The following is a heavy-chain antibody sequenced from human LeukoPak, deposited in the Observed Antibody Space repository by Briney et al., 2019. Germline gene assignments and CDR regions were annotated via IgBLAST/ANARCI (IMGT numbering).Heavy chain of an antibody. D-gene: IGHD5-12*01. CDR1: GFTFDDYA. CDR2: ISWNSGSI. V-gene: IGHV3-9*01. J-gene: IGHJ4*02. CDR3: AKQGPVASQFDY. Sequence: GGSLRLSCAASGFTFDDYAMHWVRQAPGKGLEWVSGISWNSGSIGYADSVKGRFTISRDNAKNSLYLQMNSLRAEDTALYYCAKQGPVASQFDYWGQGTLVTVSS.